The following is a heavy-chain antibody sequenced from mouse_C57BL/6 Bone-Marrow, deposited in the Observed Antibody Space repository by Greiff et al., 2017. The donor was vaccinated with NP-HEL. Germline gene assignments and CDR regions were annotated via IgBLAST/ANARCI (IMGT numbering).Heavy chain of an antibody. Sequence: VQLQQSGPGLAKPSQTLSLTCSVTGYSITSDYWNWIRQFPGHKLEYMGYISYSGSTYYNPSLKSRISITRDTSKNQYYLQLNSVTTEDTATYYCARSNDGDYPAWFAYWGQGTLVTVSA. CDR2: ISYSGST. CDR1: GYSITSDY. J-gene: IGHJ3*01. V-gene: IGHV3-8*01. D-gene: IGHD2-3*01. CDR3: ARSNDGDYPAWFAY.